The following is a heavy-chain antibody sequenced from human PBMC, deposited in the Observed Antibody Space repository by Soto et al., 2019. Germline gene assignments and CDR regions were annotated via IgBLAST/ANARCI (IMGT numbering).Heavy chain of an antibody. Sequence: EVQLVESGGGLAKPGGSLRLSCAASGLAFSNAYMNWVRQSSGKGLEWVGRIKSKADGETIDYAAPVKGRFTISRDDSKNTVYLEMTSLEIEDTALYYCADIGVAGTEDYWGQGTLVIVSP. V-gene: IGHV3-15*01. D-gene: IGHD6-19*01. J-gene: IGHJ4*02. CDR2: IKSKADGETI. CDR1: GLAFSNAY. CDR3: ADIGVAGTEDY.